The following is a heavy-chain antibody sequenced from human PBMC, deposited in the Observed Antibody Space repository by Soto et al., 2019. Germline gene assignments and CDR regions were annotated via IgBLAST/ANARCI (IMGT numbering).Heavy chain of an antibody. D-gene: IGHD6-19*01. CDR3: AKGKYPGIAVAGSNDAFDI. V-gene: IGHV3-9*01. CDR1: GFTFDDYA. J-gene: IGHJ3*02. Sequence: GGSLRLSCAASGFTFDDYAMHWVRQAPGKGLEWVSGISWNSGSIGYADSVKGRFTISRDNAKNSLYLQMNSLRAEDTALYYCAKGKYPGIAVAGSNDAFDIWGQGTMVTVSS. CDR2: ISWNSGSI.